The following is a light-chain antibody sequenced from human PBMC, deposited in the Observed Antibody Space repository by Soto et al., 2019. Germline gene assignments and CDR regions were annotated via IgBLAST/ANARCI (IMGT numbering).Light chain of an antibody. CDR3: QQRSNWPPKLT. J-gene: IGKJ4*01. CDR2: DAS. Sequence: EIVLTQSPATLSLSPGERGTLSCRASQSVSSYLAWYQQKPGQAPRLLIYDASNRATGIPARFSGSGSGTDFTLTISSLEPEDFAVYYCQQRSNWPPKLTFGGGTKVEIK. V-gene: IGKV3-11*01. CDR1: QSVSSY.